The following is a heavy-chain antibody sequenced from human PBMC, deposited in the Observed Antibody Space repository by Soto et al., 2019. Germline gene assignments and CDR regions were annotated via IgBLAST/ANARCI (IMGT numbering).Heavy chain of an antibody. CDR1: GGTFSSYT. D-gene: IGHD6-13*01. Sequence: GPPVKVSCKASGGTFSSYTISWVRQAPGQGLEWMGRIIPILGIANYAQKFQGRVTITADKSTSTAYMELSSLRSEDTAVYYCATLSRPMKQQLVPVGPDVWGQGTTVTVS. CDR3: ATLSRPMKQQLVPVGPDV. J-gene: IGHJ6*02. CDR2: IIPILGIA. V-gene: IGHV1-69*02.